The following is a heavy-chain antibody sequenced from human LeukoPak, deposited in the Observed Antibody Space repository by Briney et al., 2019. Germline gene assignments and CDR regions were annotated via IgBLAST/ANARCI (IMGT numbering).Heavy chain of an antibody. CDR2: IYHSGTT. Sequence: PSQTLSLTCAVSGGPISRGDNSWSWLRQPPGKGLEWIGYIYHSGTTYYNPSLKSRVTISVDTSKNQFSLKLNSVTAADTAVYYCARHYGPWGQGTLVTVSS. J-gene: IGHJ5*02. D-gene: IGHD3-10*01. CDR1: GGPISRGDNS. CDR3: ARHYGP. V-gene: IGHV4-30-2*03.